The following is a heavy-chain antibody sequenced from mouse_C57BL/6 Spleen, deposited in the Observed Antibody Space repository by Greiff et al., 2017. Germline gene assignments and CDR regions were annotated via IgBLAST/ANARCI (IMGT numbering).Heavy chain of an antibody. CDR3: ERGYGNYYAMDY. CDR2: SRNKANDDTT. Sequence: EVMLVESGGGLVQSGRSLRLSCATSGFTFSDFYMEWVRQAPGKGLEWIAASRNKANDDTTEYSAYVKGRFIGARDTSQSILYLQMNAVKAKDTAIYYWERGYGNYYAMDYWGQGTSVTVSS. CDR1: GFTFSDFY. J-gene: IGHJ4*01. D-gene: IGHD2-10*02. V-gene: IGHV7-1*01.